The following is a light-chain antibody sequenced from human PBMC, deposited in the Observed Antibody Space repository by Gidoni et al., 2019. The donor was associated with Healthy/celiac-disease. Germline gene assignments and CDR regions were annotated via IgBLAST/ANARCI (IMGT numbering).Light chain of an antibody. Sequence: EIVFTQSPAPLSFSPGERATLSCRASQSVSSYLAWYQQKPGQAPRLLIYDASNRATGLPARFSGSGSGTDFTLTISSLEPEDFADYYCQQRSNWLTFGGXTKVEIK. J-gene: IGKJ4*01. CDR3: QQRSNWLT. CDR1: QSVSSY. CDR2: DAS. V-gene: IGKV3-11*01.